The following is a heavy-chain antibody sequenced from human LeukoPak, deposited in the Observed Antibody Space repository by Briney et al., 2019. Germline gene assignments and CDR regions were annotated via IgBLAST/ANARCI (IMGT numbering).Heavy chain of an antibody. CDR2: IYYNGRT. Sequence: PSETLSLTCTVSGDSINNNNYYWGWIRQPPGKGLEWIGNIYYNGRTYYSPSLKSRGTISVDTSNNQFSLKFCARITDRTIFGEIMHGFDIWGQGTPVTVSS. J-gene: IGHJ3*02. D-gene: IGHD3-3*01. V-gene: IGHV4-39*01. CDR1: GDSINNNNYY. CDR3: MHGFDI.